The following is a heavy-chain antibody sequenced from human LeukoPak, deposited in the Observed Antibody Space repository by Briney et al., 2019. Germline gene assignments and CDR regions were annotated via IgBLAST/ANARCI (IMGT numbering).Heavy chain of an antibody. J-gene: IGHJ6*03. Sequence: GRSLRLSCAASGFTFSSYAMHWVRQAPGKGLEWVAVISYDGSNKYYADSVKGRFTTSRDNSKNTLYLQMNSLRAEDTAVYYCARARYYGSGSLGYYYYMDVWGKGTTVTVSS. CDR2: ISYDGSNK. CDR1: GFTFSSYA. D-gene: IGHD3-10*01. CDR3: ARARYYGSGSLGYYYYMDV. V-gene: IGHV3-30*04.